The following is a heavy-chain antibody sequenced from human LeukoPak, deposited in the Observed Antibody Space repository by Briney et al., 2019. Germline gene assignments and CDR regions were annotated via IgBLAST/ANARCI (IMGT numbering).Heavy chain of an antibody. CDR2: INHSGST. J-gene: IGHJ4*02. V-gene: IGHV4-34*01. CDR1: GGSISNYY. D-gene: IGHD2-8*02. CDR3: ARGWSGY. Sequence: SETLSLTCIVSGGSISNYYWSWIRQPPGKGLEWIGEINHSGSTNYNPSLKSRVTISVDTSKNQFSLKLSSVTAADTAVYYCARGWSGYWGQGTLVTVSS.